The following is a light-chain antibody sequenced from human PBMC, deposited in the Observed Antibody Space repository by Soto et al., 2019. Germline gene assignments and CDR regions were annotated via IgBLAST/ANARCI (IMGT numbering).Light chain of an antibody. V-gene: IGLV2-14*01. CDR2: EVS. CDR3: SSYTSTSTPVV. Sequence: QSALTQPASVSGSPGQSITISCTGTSSDVCGYHFVSWYQQHPGKAPKLMIYEVSNRPSGVSNRFSGSKSGNTASLTISGLRAEDEADYYCSSYTSTSTPVVFGGGTKLTVL. J-gene: IGLJ2*01. CDR1: SSDVCGYHF.